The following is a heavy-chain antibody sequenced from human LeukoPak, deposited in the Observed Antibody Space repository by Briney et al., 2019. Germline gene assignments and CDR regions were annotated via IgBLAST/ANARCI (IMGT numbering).Heavy chain of an antibody. CDR3: AVDYYDSSGYYSFDY. CDR2: IKQDGSKK. J-gene: IGHJ4*02. Sequence: GGSLRLSCGASGFTFRSSWMSWVRQAPGKGLEWVANIKQDGSKKNYVDSLKGRFTISRDNAKNSLFLQMNSLKAEDTAVYYCAVDYYDSSGYYSFDYWGQGTLVTVSS. D-gene: IGHD3-22*01. V-gene: IGHV3-7*01. CDR1: GFTFRSSW.